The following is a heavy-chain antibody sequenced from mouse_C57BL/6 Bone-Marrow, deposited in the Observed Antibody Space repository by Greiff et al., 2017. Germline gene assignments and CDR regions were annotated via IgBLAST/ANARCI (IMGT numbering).Heavy chain of an antibody. CDR3: ARGAYSNYYHYYAMDY. Sequence: QVQLQQSGAELARPGASVKLSCKASGYTFTSYGISWVKQRTGQGLEWIGEIYPRSGNTYYNEKFKGKATLTADKSSSTAYMELRSLTSEDSAVYFCARGAYSNYYHYYAMDYWGQGTSVTVSS. D-gene: IGHD2-5*01. J-gene: IGHJ4*01. V-gene: IGHV1-81*01. CDR2: IYPRSGNT. CDR1: GYTFTSYG.